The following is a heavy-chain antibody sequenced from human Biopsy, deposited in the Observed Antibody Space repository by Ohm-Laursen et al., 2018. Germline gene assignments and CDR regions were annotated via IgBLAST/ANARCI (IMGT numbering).Heavy chain of an antibody. D-gene: IGHD4-23*01. J-gene: IGHJ4*02. CDR3: ARGSNDFGGLYFPR. V-gene: IGHV4-59*11. Sequence: SDTLSLTCTVSGGSFTGHYWSWIRQPPGEGLEWIGHISYTGYTSYNASLKSRVTISADTSRNHFSLRLSSLTAADTAVYYCARGSNDFGGLYFPRWGQGTLLTVSS. CDR2: ISYTGYT. CDR1: GGSFTGHY.